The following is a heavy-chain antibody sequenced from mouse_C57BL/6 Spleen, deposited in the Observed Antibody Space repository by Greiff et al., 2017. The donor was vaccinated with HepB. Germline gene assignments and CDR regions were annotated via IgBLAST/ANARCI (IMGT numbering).Heavy chain of an antibody. CDR3: ARFGTGDYAMDY. CDR2: IDPSDSYT. CDR1: GYTFTSYW. Sequence: VQLQQSGAELVMPGASVKLSCKASGYTFTSYWMHWVKQRPGQGLEWIGEIDPSDSYTNYNQKFKGKSTLTVDKSSSTAYMQLSSLTSEDSAVYYCARFGTGDYAMDYWGQGTSVTVSS. J-gene: IGHJ4*01. D-gene: IGHD4-1*01. V-gene: IGHV1-69*01.